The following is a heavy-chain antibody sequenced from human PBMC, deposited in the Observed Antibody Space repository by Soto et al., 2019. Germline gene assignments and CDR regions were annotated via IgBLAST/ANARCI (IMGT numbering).Heavy chain of an antibody. J-gene: IGHJ5*02. CDR2: LYSGGNT. Sequence: EVQLVETGGGLIQPGGSLRLSCAASGFTVSSHYMSWVRQAPGKGLEWVSVLYSGGNTYYADSVKGRFTISRDNSKNTVYLQMNSLRAEDTAVYYCARGATRGNMMETPWGQGTLVTVSS. CDR3: ARGATRGNMMETP. D-gene: IGHD3-16*01. V-gene: IGHV3-53*02. CDR1: GFTVSSHY.